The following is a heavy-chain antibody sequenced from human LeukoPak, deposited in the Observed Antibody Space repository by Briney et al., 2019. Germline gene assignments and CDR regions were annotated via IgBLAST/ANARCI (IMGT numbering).Heavy chain of an antibody. CDR1: GFTFSSYW. CDR2: INSDGSST. J-gene: IGHJ5*02. D-gene: IGHD6-19*01. Sequence: HPGRSLRLSCAASGFTFSSYWMHWVRQAPGKGLVWVSRINSDGSSTSYADSVKGRFTISRDNAKNTLYLQMNSLRAEDTAVYYCARDPHSSGWGNWFDPWGQGTLVTVSS. V-gene: IGHV3-74*01. CDR3: ARDPHSSGWGNWFDP.